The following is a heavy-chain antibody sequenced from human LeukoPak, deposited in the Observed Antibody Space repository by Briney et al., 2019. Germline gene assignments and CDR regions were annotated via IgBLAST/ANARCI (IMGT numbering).Heavy chain of an antibody. V-gene: IGHV1-69*06. Sequence: SVKVSCKASGGTFSSYAISWVRQAPGQGLEWMGGIIPIFGTANYAQKFQGRVTITADKSTSTAYMELSSLRSEDTAVYYCAKWLGGGWQQLGLYYFDYWGQGTLVTVSS. J-gene: IGHJ4*02. CDR2: IIPIFGTA. D-gene: IGHD6-13*01. CDR3: AKWLGGGWQQLGLYYFDY. CDR1: GGTFSSYA.